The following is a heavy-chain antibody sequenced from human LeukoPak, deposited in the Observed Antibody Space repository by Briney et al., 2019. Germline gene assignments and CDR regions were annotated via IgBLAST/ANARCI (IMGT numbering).Heavy chain of an antibody. CDR1: GFTFSNYA. Sequence: GGSLRLSCAASGFTFSNYAMSWIRQAPGKGLEWVSAITGSGDTYSADSVKGRFIISRDNSKNTLYLQMNSLRAEDTAVYYCGKDVPYGGDYWGQGTLVIVSS. V-gene: IGHV3-23*01. CDR2: ITGSGDT. J-gene: IGHJ4*02. D-gene: IGHD3-10*01. CDR3: GKDVPYGGDY.